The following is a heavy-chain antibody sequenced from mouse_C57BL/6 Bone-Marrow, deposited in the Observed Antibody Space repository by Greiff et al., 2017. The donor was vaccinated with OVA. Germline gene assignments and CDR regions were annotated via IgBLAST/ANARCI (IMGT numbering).Heavy chain of an antibody. Sequence: VKLQQSGPVLVKPGASVKMSCKASGYTFTDYYMNWVKQSHGKSLEWIGVINPYNGGTSYNQKFKGKATLTVDKSSSTAYMELNSLTSEDSAVYYCARRSSWGDYWGQGTTLTVSS. CDR2: INPYNGGT. D-gene: IGHD1-1*01. J-gene: IGHJ2*01. CDR1: GYTFTDYY. CDR3: ARRSSWGDY. V-gene: IGHV1-19*01.